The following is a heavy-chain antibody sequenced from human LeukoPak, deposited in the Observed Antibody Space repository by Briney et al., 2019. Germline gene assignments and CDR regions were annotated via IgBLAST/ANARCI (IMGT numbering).Heavy chain of an antibody. CDR2: ISGSGGST. CDR1: GFTFSNYA. CDR3: AKNSHLDV. V-gene: IGHV3-23*01. J-gene: IGHJ6*04. D-gene: IGHD4-23*01. Sequence: GGSLRLSCAASGFTFSNYAMSWVRQAPGRGLEWISTISGSGGSTYYADSVKGRFTISRDNSKNTLYLQMNSLRAEDTAVYYCAKNSHLDVWGKGTTVTVSS.